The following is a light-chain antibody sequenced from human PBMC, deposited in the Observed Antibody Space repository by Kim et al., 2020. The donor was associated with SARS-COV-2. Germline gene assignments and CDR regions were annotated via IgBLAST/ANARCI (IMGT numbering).Light chain of an antibody. Sequence: QSALTQPASVSGSPGQSITISCTGTSSDVGGYNFVSWYQQHPGKVPKLMIYDVTKRPSGVSNRFSGSKSANTASLTISGLQAEDEADYYCSSFTSSTTWVFGGGTQLTVL. CDR2: DVT. V-gene: IGLV2-14*03. CDR1: SSDVGGYNF. J-gene: IGLJ3*02. CDR3: SSFTSSTTWV.